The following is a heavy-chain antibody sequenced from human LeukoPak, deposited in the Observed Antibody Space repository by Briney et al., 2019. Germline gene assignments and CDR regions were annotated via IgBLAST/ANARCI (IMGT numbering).Heavy chain of an antibody. Sequence: PGGSLRLSCAASEFTFSSFSMSWVRQAPGKGLEWVSAISGSGGSTYYADSVKGRFTISRDNSKNTLYLQMNSLRAEDTAVYYCAKVPGGSSTSPPMDAFDIWGQGTMVTVSS. CDR2: ISGSGGST. D-gene: IGHD2-2*01. V-gene: IGHV3-23*01. J-gene: IGHJ3*02. CDR3: AKVPGGSSTSPPMDAFDI. CDR1: EFTFSSFS.